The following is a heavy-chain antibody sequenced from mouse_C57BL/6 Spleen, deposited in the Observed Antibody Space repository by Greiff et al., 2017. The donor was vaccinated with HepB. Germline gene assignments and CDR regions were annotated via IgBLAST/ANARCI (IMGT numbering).Heavy chain of an antibody. V-gene: IGHV1-55*01. D-gene: IGHD1-1*01. CDR2: IYPGSGST. CDR1: GYTFTSYW. J-gene: IGHJ2*01. Sequence: QVQLQQPGAELVRPGSSVKLSCKASGYTFTSYWMHWVKQRPIQGLEWIGDIYPGSGSTNYNEKFKSKATLTVDTSSSTAYMQLSSLTSEDSAVYYCARRDYCDSSWDYWGQGTTLTVSS. CDR3: ARRDYCDSSWDY.